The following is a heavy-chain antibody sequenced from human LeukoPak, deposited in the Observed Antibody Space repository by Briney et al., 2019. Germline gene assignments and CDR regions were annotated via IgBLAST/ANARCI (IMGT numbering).Heavy chain of an antibody. Sequence: SVKVSCKASGGTFSSYAISWVRQAPGQGLGWMGRIIPILGIANYAQKFQGRVTITADKSTSTAYMELSSLRSEDTAVHYCARPITGTSVDYYGMDVWGQGTTVTVSS. CDR3: ARPITGTSVDYYGMDV. CDR1: GGTFSSYA. V-gene: IGHV1-69*04. CDR2: IIPILGIA. D-gene: IGHD1-7*01. J-gene: IGHJ6*02.